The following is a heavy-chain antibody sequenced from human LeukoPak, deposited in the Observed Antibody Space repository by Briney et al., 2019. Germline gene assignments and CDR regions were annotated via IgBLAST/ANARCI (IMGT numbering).Heavy chain of an antibody. D-gene: IGHD1-26*01. CDR1: GFTFSSYA. J-gene: IGHJ4*02. CDR2: ISYDGSNK. CDR3: ARDGGGSYQFDY. V-gene: IGHV3-30-3*01. Sequence: GGSLRLSCAASGFTFSSYAMHWVRQAPGKGLEWVAVISYDGSNKYYADSVKGRFTISGDNSKNTLYLQMNSLRAKDTAVYYCARDGGGSYQFDYWGQGTLVTVSS.